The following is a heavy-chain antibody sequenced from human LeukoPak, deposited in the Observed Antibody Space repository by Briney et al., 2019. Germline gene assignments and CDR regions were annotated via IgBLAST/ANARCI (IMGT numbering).Heavy chain of an antibody. V-gene: IGHV3-11*04. CDR3: ARWSYSSGWFIDY. Sequence: GGSLRLSCAASGFTFSDYYMSWIRQAPGKGLEWVSYISSSGSSIYYADSVKGRFTISRDNAKNSLYLQMNSLRAEDTAVYYCARWSYSSGWFIDYWGQGTLVTVSS. J-gene: IGHJ4*02. D-gene: IGHD6-19*01. CDR1: GFTFSDYY. CDR2: ISSSGSSI.